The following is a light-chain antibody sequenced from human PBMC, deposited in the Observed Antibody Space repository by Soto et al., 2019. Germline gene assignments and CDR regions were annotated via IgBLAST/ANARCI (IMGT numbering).Light chain of an antibody. J-gene: IGKJ1*01. V-gene: IGKV3-20*01. CDR2: GAS. Sequence: EIVLTQSPGTLSLSPGERATLSCRASQSVSSSYLAWYQQKPGQAPRLLIYGASSRATGVPDRFSGSGSGTDFTLTISRLEPEDVAVYYCQQCGSAPLTFGQGTKVDIK. CDR3: QQCGSAPLT. CDR1: QSVSSSY.